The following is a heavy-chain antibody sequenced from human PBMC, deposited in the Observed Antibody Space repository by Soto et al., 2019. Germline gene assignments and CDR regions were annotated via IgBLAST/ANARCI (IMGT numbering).Heavy chain of an antibody. CDR3: ARDRISGTTAYDAFDI. CDR1: GFTFSSYA. Sequence: GRSLRLSCAASGFTFSSYAIHCVRQAPGKGLEWVAVMSYDGSEKYYADSVKGRFAISRDNSKSTLYLQMISLRADDTAVYYCARDRISGTTAYDAFDIWGQGTMVTVSS. J-gene: IGHJ3*02. V-gene: IGHV3-30*09. D-gene: IGHD1-7*01. CDR2: MSYDGSEK.